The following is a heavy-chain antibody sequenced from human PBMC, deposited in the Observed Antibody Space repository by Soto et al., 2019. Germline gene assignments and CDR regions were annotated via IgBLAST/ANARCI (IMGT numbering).Heavy chain of an antibody. CDR3: AREYFGSGAIDY. CDR1: GYTFTSYA. D-gene: IGHD3-9*01. J-gene: IGHJ4*02. Sequence: ASVKVSCKASGYTFTSYAMHWVRQAPGQRLEWMGWINAGNGNTKYSQKFQGRVTITRDTSASTAYMELSSLRSEDTAVYYCAREYFGSGAIDYWGQGTLVTVSS. V-gene: IGHV1-3*01. CDR2: INAGNGNT.